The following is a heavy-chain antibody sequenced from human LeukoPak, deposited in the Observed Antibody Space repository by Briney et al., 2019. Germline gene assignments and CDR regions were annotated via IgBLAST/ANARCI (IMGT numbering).Heavy chain of an antibody. CDR1: GFTFGSYS. J-gene: IGHJ4*02. Sequence: PGGSLRLSCAASGFTFGSYSMNWVRQAPGKGLEWVSSISSSSSYIYYADSVKGRFTISRDNAKNSLYLQMNSLRAEDTAVYYCASWIAVAGKGDYWGQGTLVTVSS. D-gene: IGHD6-19*01. CDR3: ASWIAVAGKGDY. V-gene: IGHV3-21*01. CDR2: ISSSSSYI.